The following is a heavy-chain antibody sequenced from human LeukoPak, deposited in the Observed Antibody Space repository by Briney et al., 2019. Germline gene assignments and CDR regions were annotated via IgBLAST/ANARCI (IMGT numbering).Heavy chain of an antibody. Sequence: SETLSLTCAVYGGSFSGYYWSWIRQPPGKGLEWIGEINHSGSTNYNPSLKSRVTISVDTSKNQFSLKLSSVTATDTAVYYCARSRCSGGSCYLVYWGQGTLVTVSS. CDR2: INHSGST. D-gene: IGHD2-15*01. J-gene: IGHJ4*02. CDR1: GGSFSGYY. V-gene: IGHV4-34*01. CDR3: ARSRCSGGSCYLVY.